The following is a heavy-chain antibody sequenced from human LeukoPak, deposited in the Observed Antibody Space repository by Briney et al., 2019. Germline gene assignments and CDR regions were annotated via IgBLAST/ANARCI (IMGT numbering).Heavy chain of an antibody. D-gene: IGHD2-15*01. J-gene: IGHJ4*02. Sequence: GGSLRLSCSASGFTFSNYAMHWVRQAPGKGLEYVSGISSKGGSTYHADPVKGRFTISRDNAKNTLYIQMNSLRAEDTAVYYCVKGPCSGGSCYLEYWGQGTLVTVSS. CDR3: VKGPCSGGSCYLEY. CDR2: ISSKGGST. V-gene: IGHV3-64*05. CDR1: GFTFSNYA.